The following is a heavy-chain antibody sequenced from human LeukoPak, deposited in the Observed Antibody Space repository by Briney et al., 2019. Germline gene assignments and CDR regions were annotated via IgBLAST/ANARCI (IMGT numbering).Heavy chain of an antibody. CDR2: ISSSGSTI. CDR1: GFTFSSYE. CDR3: ARGSSSWYYFDY. V-gene: IGHV3-48*03. Sequence: GGSLRLSCAASGFTFSSYEMNWVRQAPGKGLEWVSYISSSGSTIYYADSVKGRFTISRDNAKNLVYLQMNSLRAEDTAVYYCARGSSSWYYFDYWGQGTLVTVSS. J-gene: IGHJ4*02. D-gene: IGHD6-13*01.